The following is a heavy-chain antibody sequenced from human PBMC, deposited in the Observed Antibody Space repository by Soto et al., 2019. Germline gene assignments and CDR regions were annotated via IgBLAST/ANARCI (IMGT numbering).Heavy chain of an antibody. J-gene: IGHJ5*02. CDR3: ARKSLSNFNWFDP. V-gene: IGHV1-18*04. Sequence: QLQLVQSGTELKKPGASVKVSCQASGYTFTNYGITWVRQAPGQGLEWMGWINADYGNTNYEQKFQGRVTMTTDTSTNTAYMERRSLRSDDTAVYYCARKSLSNFNWFDPWGQGTLVTVSS. CDR2: INADYGNT. CDR1: GYTFTNYG. D-gene: IGHD4-4*01.